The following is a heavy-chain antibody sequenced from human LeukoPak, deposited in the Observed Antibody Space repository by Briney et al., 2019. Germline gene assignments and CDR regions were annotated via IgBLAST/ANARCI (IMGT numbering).Heavy chain of an antibody. J-gene: IGHJ4*02. D-gene: IGHD2-2*01. CDR3: ARGRLSSYGPFDY. Sequence: GGSLRLSCAASGFTVSSNYMSWVRQAPGRGLEWVSVIYSGGSTYYADSVKGRFTISRDNSKNTLYLQMNRMGEEATGVYYCARGRLSSYGPFDYWGQGTLVTVSS. CDR1: GFTVSSNY. V-gene: IGHV3-66*02. CDR2: IYSGGST.